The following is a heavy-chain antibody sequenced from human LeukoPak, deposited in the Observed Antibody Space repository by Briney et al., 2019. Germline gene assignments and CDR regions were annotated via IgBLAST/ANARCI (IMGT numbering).Heavy chain of an antibody. CDR3: ASQYNWNDGYYFDY. V-gene: IGHV4-4*02. J-gene: IGHJ4*02. CDR1: GDSISSKW. D-gene: IGHD1-20*01. CDR2: IYHSGTT. Sequence: PSGTLSLTCAVSGDSISSKWWSWVRQPPGKGLEWIGEIYHSGTTNYNPSLKSRVTISVDKSKNQFSLNLSSVTAADTAVYYCASQYNWNDGYYFDYWGQGTLVTVSS.